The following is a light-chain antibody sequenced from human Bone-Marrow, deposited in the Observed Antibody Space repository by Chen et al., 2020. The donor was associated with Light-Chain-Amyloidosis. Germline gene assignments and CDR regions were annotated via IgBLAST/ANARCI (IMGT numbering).Light chain of an antibody. CDR2: RNS. CDR3: AAWDGSLSGYV. J-gene: IGLJ1*01. CDR1: RSNIGINY. V-gene: IGLV1-47*01. Sequence: SVLTQPLSASGTPVQGVTISCSGARSNIGINYVYCYQQFPGAAPNLLIHRNSQRPSGVPDRFSASKSGTSAFLAISGLRSEDEADYYCAAWDGSLSGYVFGTGTKVIVL.